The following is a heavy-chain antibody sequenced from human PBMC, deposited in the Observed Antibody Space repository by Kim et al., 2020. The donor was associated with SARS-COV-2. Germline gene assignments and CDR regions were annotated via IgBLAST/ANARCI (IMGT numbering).Heavy chain of an antibody. V-gene: IGHV3-30*04. J-gene: IGHJ5*02. CDR1: GFTFSSYA. CDR3: ARNGAGNWFDP. Sequence: GGSLRLSCAASGFTFSSYAMHWVRQAPGKGLEWVAVISYDGSNKYYADSVKGRFTIPRDNSKNTLYLQMNSLRAEDTAVYYCARNGAGNWFDPWGQGTLV. CDR2: ISYDGSNK.